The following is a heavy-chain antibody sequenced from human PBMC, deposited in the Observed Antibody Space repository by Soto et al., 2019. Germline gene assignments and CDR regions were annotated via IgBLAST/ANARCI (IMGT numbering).Heavy chain of an antibody. D-gene: IGHD2-2*01. J-gene: IGHJ6*03. Sequence: QVQLQELGPGLVRPSETLSLTCTVSGGSFSSYYWTWIRQSPGKGLEWIGYIYYSGSTDYNPSLRGRLAISIDTSKNQFSLRLNSMTAADTAVYYCAGRDCSGTNCYYLDYYYMDVWGKGTTVAVSS. CDR1: GGSFSSYY. CDR3: AGRDCSGTNCYYLDYYYMDV. CDR2: IYYSGST. V-gene: IGHV4-59*08.